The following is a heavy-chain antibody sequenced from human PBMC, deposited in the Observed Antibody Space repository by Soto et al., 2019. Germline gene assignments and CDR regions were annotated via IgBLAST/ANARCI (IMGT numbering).Heavy chain of an antibody. V-gene: IGHV4-31*03. CDR1: GGSISSGGYY. D-gene: IGHD2-21*02. Sequence: SETLSLTCTVSGGSISSGGYYWSWIRQHPGKGLEWIGYIYYSGSTYYNPSLKSRVTISVDTSKNQFSLKLSSVTAADTAVYYCARATDYGGNFDYFDDWGQGTLVTVSS. J-gene: IGHJ4*02. CDR3: ARATDYGGNFDYFDD. CDR2: IYYSGST.